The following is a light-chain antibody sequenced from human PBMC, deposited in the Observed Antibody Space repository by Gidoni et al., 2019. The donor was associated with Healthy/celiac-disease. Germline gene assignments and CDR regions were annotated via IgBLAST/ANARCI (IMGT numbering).Light chain of an antibody. CDR1: QSVSSSY. Sequence: ELVLTQSPGTLSLSPGERATLSCRASQSVSSSYLAWYQQKPGQAPRLLIYGASSRDTGIPDRLSGSGSGTDFNLTISRLEPEDFAVYYCQQYGSSPWRFGQGTKVEIK. V-gene: IGKV3-20*01. J-gene: IGKJ1*01. CDR3: QQYGSSPWR. CDR2: GAS.